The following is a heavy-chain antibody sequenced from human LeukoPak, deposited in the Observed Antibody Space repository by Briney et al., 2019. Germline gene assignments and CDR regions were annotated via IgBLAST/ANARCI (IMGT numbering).Heavy chain of an antibody. Sequence: GRSLRLSCAASGFTFSSYGMHWVRQAPGKGLEWVAVISYDGSNKYYADSVKGRFTISRDNSKNTLYLQMNSLRAEGTAVYYCAKDGSSDAFDIWGQGTMVTVSS. CDR2: ISYDGSNK. CDR1: GFTFSSYG. J-gene: IGHJ3*02. V-gene: IGHV3-30*18. CDR3: AKDGSSDAFDI.